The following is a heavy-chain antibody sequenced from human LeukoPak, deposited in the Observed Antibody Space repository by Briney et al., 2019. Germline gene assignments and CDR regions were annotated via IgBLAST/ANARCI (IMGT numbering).Heavy chain of an antibody. D-gene: IGHD2-2*01. V-gene: IGHV4-34*01. Sequence: SETLSLTCAVYGGSFSGYYWSWIRQPPGKGLEWIGEINHSGSTNYNPSLKSRVTISVDTSKNQFSLKLSSVTAADTAVYYCASLWPYQLSAFDIWGQGTMVTVSS. J-gene: IGHJ3*02. CDR1: GGSFSGYY. CDR3: ASLWPYQLSAFDI. CDR2: INHSGST.